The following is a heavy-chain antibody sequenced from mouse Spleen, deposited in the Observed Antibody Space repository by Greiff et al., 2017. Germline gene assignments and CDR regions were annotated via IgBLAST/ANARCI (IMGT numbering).Heavy chain of an antibody. CDR1: GFNIKNTY. D-gene: IGHD1-1*01. V-gene: IGHV14-3*01. J-gene: IGHJ4*01. CDR3: ARFYYYGSSLYAMDY. Sequence: VQLKQSVAELVRPGASVKLSCTASGFNIKNTYMHWVKQRPEQGLEWIGRIDPANGNTKYAPKFQGKATITADTSSNTAYLQLSSLTSEDTAIYYCARFYYYGSSLYAMDYWGQGTSVTVSS. CDR2: IDPANGNT.